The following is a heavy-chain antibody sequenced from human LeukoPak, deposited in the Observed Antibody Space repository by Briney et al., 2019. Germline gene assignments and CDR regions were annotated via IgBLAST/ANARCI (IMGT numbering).Heavy chain of an antibody. J-gene: IGHJ2*01. D-gene: IGHD1-14*01. CDR3: AKTGRRGYFEL. CDR1: GGSISSHY. Sequence: SETLSLTCTVSGGSISSHYWSWIRQPPGKGLEWVGDISYSGSTNYNSSLKSRVTISVDTSKNQFSLKLSSVTAADTAVYYCAKTGRRGYFELWGRGTLVTVSS. CDR2: ISYSGST. V-gene: IGHV4-59*11.